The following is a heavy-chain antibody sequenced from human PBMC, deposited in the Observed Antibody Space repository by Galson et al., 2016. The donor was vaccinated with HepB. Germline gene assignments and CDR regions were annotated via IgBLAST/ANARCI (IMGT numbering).Heavy chain of an antibody. Sequence: SLRLSCAASGFTFSSYAMSWVRQAPGKGLEWVSSISGDGAPYYVDSMKGRFTISRDNSKDTLYLQMISLRAEDTAVYYCAKSNEFYGSGTCHNNNVHLDYWSQGTLVTVSS. V-gene: IGHV3-23*01. D-gene: IGHD3-10*01. CDR1: GFTFSSYA. CDR3: AKSNEFYGSGTCHNNNVHLDY. CDR2: ISGDGAP. J-gene: IGHJ4*02.